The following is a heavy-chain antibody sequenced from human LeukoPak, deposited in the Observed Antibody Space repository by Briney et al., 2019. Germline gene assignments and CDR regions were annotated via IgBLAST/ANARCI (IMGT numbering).Heavy chain of an antibody. CDR3: ARVLGVAVAGAIDTRGSYLDY. Sequence: PSETLSLTCTVSGGSISGSSYYWGWIRQPPGKGLEWIGEISHSGTSNYNPSLKSRVTISVDKSKNQFSLKVISVTAADTAVYYCARVLGVAVAGAIDTRGSYLDYWGQGTLVTVSS. V-gene: IGHV4-39*07. J-gene: IGHJ4*02. CDR1: GGSISGSSYY. CDR2: ISHSGTS. D-gene: IGHD6-19*01.